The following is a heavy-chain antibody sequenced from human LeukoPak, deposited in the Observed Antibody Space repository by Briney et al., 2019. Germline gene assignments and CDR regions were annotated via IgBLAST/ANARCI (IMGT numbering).Heavy chain of an antibody. V-gene: IGHV1-69*05. CDR2: IIPIFGTA. Sequence: SVKVSCKASGGTFSSYAISWVRQAPGQGLEWMGGIIPIFGTANYAQKFQGRVTITTDESTSTAYMELSSLGSEDTAVYYCARVTRRAAGAENWFDPWGQGTLVTVSS. J-gene: IGHJ5*02. CDR3: ARVTRRAAGAENWFDP. CDR1: GGTFSSYA. D-gene: IGHD6-13*01.